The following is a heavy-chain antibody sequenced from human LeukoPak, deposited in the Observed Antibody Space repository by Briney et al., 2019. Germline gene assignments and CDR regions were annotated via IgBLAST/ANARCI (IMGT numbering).Heavy chain of an antibody. CDR2: IYYSGST. J-gene: IGHJ4*02. V-gene: IGHV4-59*08. CDR1: GGSISSYY. Sequence: PSETLSLTCTVSGGSISSYYWSWIRQPPGKGLEWIGYIYYSGSTNCNPSLKSRVTISVDTSKNQFSLKLSSVTAADTAVYYCARRRCSGGSCYSYYFDYRGQGTLVTVSS. CDR3: ARRRCSGGSCYSYYFDY. D-gene: IGHD2-15*01.